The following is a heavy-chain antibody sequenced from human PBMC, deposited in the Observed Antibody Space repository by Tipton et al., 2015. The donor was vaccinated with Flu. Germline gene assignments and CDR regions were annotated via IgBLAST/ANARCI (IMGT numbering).Heavy chain of an antibody. CDR1: GGSISSGGFY. V-gene: IGHV4-31*03. Sequence: TLSLTCTVSGGSISSGGFYWSWIRQHPGKGLEWIAYIYYSGSTYYNPSLKSRFTISVDTSKNQFSLQLSSVTAADTAVYYCAREYQLGMEGYYFDYWGQGTLVTVSS. CDR3: AREYQLGMEGYYFDY. J-gene: IGHJ4*02. D-gene: IGHD7-27*01. CDR2: IYYSGST.